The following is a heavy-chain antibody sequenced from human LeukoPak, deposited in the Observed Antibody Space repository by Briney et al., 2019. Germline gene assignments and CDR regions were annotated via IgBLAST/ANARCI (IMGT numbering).Heavy chain of an antibody. J-gene: IGHJ4*02. D-gene: IGHD1/OR15-1a*01. Sequence: RGAYRQISCPGSGSMISNYWITLLRPAPEKRLERMGIIYPTDSYTKSSPSCPGQVTISADTSITTAYLQWSSLQASDTTMYYCARQTATTTFDYCGQGTLVTVSS. V-gene: IGHV5-51*01. CDR2: IYPTDSYT. CDR3: ARQTATTTFDY. CDR1: GSMISNYW.